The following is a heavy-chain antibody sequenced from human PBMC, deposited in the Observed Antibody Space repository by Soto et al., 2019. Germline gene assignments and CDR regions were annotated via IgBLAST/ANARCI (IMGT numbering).Heavy chain of an antibody. V-gene: IGHV1-69*12. Sequence: QVQLVQSGAEVKKPGSSVKVSCKASGGTFSRYSISWVRQAPGQGLEWMGGIIPVFGTANYAQKFQGRVTITADESTSTVYMELSSLTSDDTAVYLCASCLVTTYFYYYGIDVCGQGTTVTVSS. D-gene: IGHD4-17*01. CDR2: IIPVFGTA. CDR1: GGTFSRYS. CDR3: ASCLVTTYFYYYGIDV. J-gene: IGHJ6*02.